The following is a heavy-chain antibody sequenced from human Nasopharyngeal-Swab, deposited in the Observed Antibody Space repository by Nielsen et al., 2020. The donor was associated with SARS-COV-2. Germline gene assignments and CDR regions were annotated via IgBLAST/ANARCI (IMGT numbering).Heavy chain of an antibody. V-gene: IGHV1-3*01. J-gene: IGHJ3*02. CDR1: GYTFTAYT. Sequence: ASVKVSCKASGYTFTAYTMHWVRQAPGQGLEWMGCITAGNGKTKYSQNFPGRVTITTDTSATTAYMELRSLRSEDTAIYYCAVYSFVHQDAFDIWGQGTSVTVSS. CDR3: AVYSFVHQDAFDI. CDR2: ITAGNGKT. D-gene: IGHD4-11*01.